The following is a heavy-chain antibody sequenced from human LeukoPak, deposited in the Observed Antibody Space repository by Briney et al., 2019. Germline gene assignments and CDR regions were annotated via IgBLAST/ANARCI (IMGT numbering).Heavy chain of an antibody. CDR2: IYYSGST. CDR1: GGSISSYY. Sequence: SETLSLTCTVSGGSISSYYWSWIRQPPGKGLEWIGYIYYSGSTNYNPSLKSRVTISVDTSKNQFSLKLSSVTAADTAVYYCARDTRSCWFDPWGQGTLVTVSS. J-gene: IGHJ5*02. D-gene: IGHD2-15*01. V-gene: IGHV4-59*12. CDR3: ARDTRSCWFDP.